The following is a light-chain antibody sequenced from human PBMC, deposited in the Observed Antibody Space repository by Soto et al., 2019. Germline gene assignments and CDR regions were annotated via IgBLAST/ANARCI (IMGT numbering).Light chain of an antibody. CDR3: QQYNNWPIT. J-gene: IGKJ5*01. CDR2: GAS. Sequence: IVMTQAPATLYLSPVERATLSFRASQSVSSNLAWYQQKPGQAPRLLIYGASTRATGIPARFSGSGSGTEFTLTISSLQSEDFAVYYCQQYNNWPITFGQGTRLEIK. CDR1: QSVSSN. V-gene: IGKV3-15*01.